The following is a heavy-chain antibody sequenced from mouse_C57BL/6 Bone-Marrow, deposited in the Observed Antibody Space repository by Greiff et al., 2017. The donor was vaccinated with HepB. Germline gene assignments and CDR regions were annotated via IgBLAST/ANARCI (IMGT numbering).Heavy chain of an antibody. CDR1: GFTFSSYA. D-gene: IGHD2-10*02. J-gene: IGHJ3*01. CDR2: ISDGGSYT. Sequence: EVQLVESGGGLVKPGGSLKLSCAASGFTFSSYAMSWVRQTPEKRLEWVATISDGGSYTYYPDNVKGRFTISRDNAKNNLYLQMSHLKSEDTAMYYCARDGMVRGAAYWGQGTLVTVSA. CDR3: ARDGMVRGAAY. V-gene: IGHV5-4*01.